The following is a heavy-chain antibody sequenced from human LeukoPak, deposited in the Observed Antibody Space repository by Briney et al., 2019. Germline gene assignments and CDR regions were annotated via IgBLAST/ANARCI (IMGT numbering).Heavy chain of an antibody. CDR1: GGIFSSYA. J-gene: IGHJ4*02. CDR3: ARDPRLTGDPTYFDY. CDR2: SIAIFGTV. V-gene: IGHV1-69*05. D-gene: IGHD7-27*01. Sequence: SVKVSCKASGGIFSSYAISWVRQAPGHGLEWMGGSIAIFGTVNYAQKFQGRVTITTDEPTSTAYMELSSLRSEDTAVYYCARDPRLTGDPTYFDYWGQGTLVTVSS.